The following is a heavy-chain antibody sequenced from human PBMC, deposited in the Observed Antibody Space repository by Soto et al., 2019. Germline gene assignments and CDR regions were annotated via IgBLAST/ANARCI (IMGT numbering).Heavy chain of an antibody. D-gene: IGHD3-16*01. J-gene: IGHJ4*02. Sequence: QEQLVQSGPEVKKPGSSVKVSCKASGDIFSSYAISWVRQAPGQGLEWLGGIIPVFGTTNYAEKFQGRVTITADESTNTAYMELSSLRSGHTAMYYCARGGSPYVWFNEFWGQGTLVTVSS. CDR2: IIPVFGTT. CDR1: GDIFSSYA. CDR3: ARGGSPYVWFNEF. V-gene: IGHV1-69*01.